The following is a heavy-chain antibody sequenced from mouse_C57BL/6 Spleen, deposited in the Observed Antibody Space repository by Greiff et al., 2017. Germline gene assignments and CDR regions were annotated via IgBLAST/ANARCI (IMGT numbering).Heavy chain of an antibody. CDR3: AGRGYYGSSAAWFAY. Sequence: EVQLQQSGPVLVKPGASVKMSCKASGYTFTDYYMNWVKQSHGKSLEWIGVINPYNGGTSYNQKFKGKATLTVDKSSSTAYMELNSLTSEDSAVYYCAGRGYYGSSAAWFAYWGQGTLVTVSA. CDR2: INPYNGGT. CDR1: GYTFTDYY. V-gene: IGHV1-19*01. J-gene: IGHJ3*01. D-gene: IGHD1-1*01.